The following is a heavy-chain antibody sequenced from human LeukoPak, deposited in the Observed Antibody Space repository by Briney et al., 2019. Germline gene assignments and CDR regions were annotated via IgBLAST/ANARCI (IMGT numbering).Heavy chain of an antibody. CDR2: IYYGGNT. Sequence: SETLSLTCNVSGGTISSSDYYWGWIRQPPGKGLEWIGSIYYGGNTYYNPSLKSRLTISVDTSKDLFSLKLSSVTAADTALYYCARHRSSSRGGSGFSQGQFDYWGQGTLVTVSS. CDR1: GGTISSSDYY. D-gene: IGHD3-22*01. V-gene: IGHV4-39*01. CDR3: ARHRSSSRGGSGFSQGQFDY. J-gene: IGHJ4*02.